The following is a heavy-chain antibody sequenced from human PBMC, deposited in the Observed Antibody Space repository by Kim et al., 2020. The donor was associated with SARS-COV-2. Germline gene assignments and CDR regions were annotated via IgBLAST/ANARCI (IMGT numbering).Heavy chain of an antibody. CDR2: INTNTGNP. V-gene: IGHV7-4-1*02. CDR1: GYTFTSYA. CDR3: ARDRVPYYYDSSGYYPFYY. J-gene: IGHJ4*02. Sequence: ASVKVSCKASGYTFTSYAMNWVRQAPGQGLEWMGWINTNTGNPTYAQGFTGRFVFSLDTSVSTAYLQISSLKAEDTAVYYCARDRVPYYYDSSGYYPFYYWGQGTLVTVSS. D-gene: IGHD3-22*01.